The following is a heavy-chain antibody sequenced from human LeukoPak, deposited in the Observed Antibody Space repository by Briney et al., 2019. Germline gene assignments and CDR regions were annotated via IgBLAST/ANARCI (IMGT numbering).Heavy chain of an antibody. D-gene: IGHD3-3*01. CDR1: GFTFSNYW. CDR2: IKQDGSEK. J-gene: IGHJ4*02. CDR3: ARFGDFWSGYYGDY. V-gene: IGHV3-7*01. Sequence: GRSLRLSCAASGFTFSNYWMSWVRQAPGKGLEWVANIKQDGSEKYYVDSVKGRFTISRDNAKNLLYLQMNSLRAEDTAVYYCARFGDFWSGYYGDYWGQGTLVTVSS.